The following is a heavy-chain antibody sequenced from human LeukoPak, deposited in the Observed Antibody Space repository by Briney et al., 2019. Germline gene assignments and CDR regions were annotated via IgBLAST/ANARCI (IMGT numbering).Heavy chain of an antibody. CDR3: AKQLGYCSDGSCYFPY. J-gene: IGHJ4*02. D-gene: IGHD2-15*01. CDR2: ISNNGGYT. V-gene: IGHV3-23*01. Sequence: GGSLRLSCAASGFTFGSSAMSWVRQAPGKGLEWASAISNNGGYTYYADSVQGRFTISRDNSKSTLCLQMNSLRAEDTAVYYCAKQLGYCSDGSCYFPYWGQGTLVTVSS. CDR1: GFTFGSSA.